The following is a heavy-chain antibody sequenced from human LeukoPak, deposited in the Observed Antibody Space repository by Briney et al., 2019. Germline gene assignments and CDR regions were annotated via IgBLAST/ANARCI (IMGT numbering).Heavy chain of an antibody. Sequence: GGSLRLSCAASGFTFSSHWMHWVRQAPGKGLVWVSRINSDGSSTSYADSVKGRFTISRDNAKNTLYLQMNSLRAEDTAVYYCARGLHFRVYDSSDYYPYWGQGTLVTVSS. CDR1: GFTFSSHW. CDR2: INSDGSST. D-gene: IGHD3-22*01. V-gene: IGHV3-74*01. CDR3: ARGLHFRVYDSSDYYPY. J-gene: IGHJ4*02.